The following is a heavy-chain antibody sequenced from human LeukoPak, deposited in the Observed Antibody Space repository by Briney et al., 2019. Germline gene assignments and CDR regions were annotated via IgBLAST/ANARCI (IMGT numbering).Heavy chain of an antibody. CDR3: ARSDDRVFGVVRYAFDI. CDR2: IYYSGST. CDR1: GGSISSYY. Sequence: SETLSLTCTVSGGSISSYYWSWIRQPPGKGLEWIGYIYYSGSTNYNPSLKSRVTISVDTSKNQFSLKLSSVTAPDTAVYYCARSDDRVFGVVRYAFDIWGQGTMVTVPS. V-gene: IGHV4-59*01. J-gene: IGHJ3*02. D-gene: IGHD3-3*01.